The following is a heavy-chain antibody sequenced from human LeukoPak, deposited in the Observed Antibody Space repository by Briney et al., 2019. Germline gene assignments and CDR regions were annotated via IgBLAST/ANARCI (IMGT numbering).Heavy chain of an antibody. CDR3: ARGRNSGSYRGYFDY. Sequence: GGSLRLSCAASGFTFSSYSMNWVRQAPGKGLKWVSSISSSSSYMYYADSVKGRFTISRDNAKNSLYLQMNSLRAEDTAVYYCARGRNSGSYRGYFDYWGQGTLVTVSS. V-gene: IGHV3-21*01. CDR1: GFTFSSYS. J-gene: IGHJ4*02. D-gene: IGHD1-26*01. CDR2: ISSSSSYM.